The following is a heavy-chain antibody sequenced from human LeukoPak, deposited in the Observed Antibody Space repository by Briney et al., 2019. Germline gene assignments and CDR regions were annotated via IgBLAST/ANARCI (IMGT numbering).Heavy chain of an antibody. CDR2: VTQDGSEK. CDR3: ARLGCVRACPHGALNW. D-gene: IGHD3/OR15-3a*01. V-gene: IGHV3-7*03. CDR1: GFTFSGYW. J-gene: IGHJ4*02. Sequence: GGSLRLSCAASGFTFSGYWMSWVRQAPGKGLEWVTTVTQDGSEKYYVDSVKGRFTISRDNAKSSLFLQMNSLRAEDTAVYYCARLGCVRACPHGALNWWGQGTLVTVSS.